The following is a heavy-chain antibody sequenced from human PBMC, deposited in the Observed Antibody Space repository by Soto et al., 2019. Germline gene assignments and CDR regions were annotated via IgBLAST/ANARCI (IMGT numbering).Heavy chain of an antibody. J-gene: IGHJ4*02. CDR2: INAGNGNT. V-gene: IGHV1-3*01. CDR3: ARTPPPPYWPTIDY. CDR1: GYTFTSYA. D-gene: IGHD2-8*02. Sequence: ASVKVSCKASGYTFTSYAMHWVRQAPGQRLEWMGWINAGNGNTKYSKKIQGRVNITRDTSASTAYMELSSLRSEDTAVYYCARTPPPPYWPTIDYWGQGTLVTVSS.